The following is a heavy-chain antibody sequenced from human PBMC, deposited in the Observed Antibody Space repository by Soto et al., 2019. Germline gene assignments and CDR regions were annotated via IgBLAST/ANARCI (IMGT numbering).Heavy chain of an antibody. Sequence: QLQLQESGPGLVKPSETLSLTCTVSGGSISSSSYYWGWIRQPPGKGLEWIGSIYYSGSTYYNPSLKSRVTISVDTSKNQFSLKLSSVTAADTAVYYCARESAVGGAFDIWGQGTMVTVSS. J-gene: IGHJ3*02. CDR1: GGSISSSSYY. D-gene: IGHD3-10*01. CDR3: ARESAVGGAFDI. CDR2: IYYSGST. V-gene: IGHV4-39*02.